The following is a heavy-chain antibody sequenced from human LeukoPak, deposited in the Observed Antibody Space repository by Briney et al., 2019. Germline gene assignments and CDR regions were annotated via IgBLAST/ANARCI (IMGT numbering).Heavy chain of an antibody. D-gene: IGHD5-24*01. V-gene: IGHV1-2*02. J-gene: IGHJ6*03. CDR3: ASSVGYNKAGYYYYLDF. CDR1: GYTLTGSY. CDR2: VNPNTGGT. Sequence: ASVKVSCKASGYTLTGSYMHWVRHAPGQGLEWMGWVNPNTGGTNYAQKFQGRVTLTWDTSISTAYMELSSLRSDDTAVFYCASSVGYNKAGYYYYLDFWGKGTTVTVSS.